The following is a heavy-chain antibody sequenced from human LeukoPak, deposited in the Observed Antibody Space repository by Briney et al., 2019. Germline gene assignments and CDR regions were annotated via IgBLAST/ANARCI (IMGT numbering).Heavy chain of an antibody. CDR2: IILIFGTA. D-gene: IGHD3-16*01. CDR1: GNSISNYA. V-gene: IGHV1-69*13. Sequence: SVKVSCKASGNSISNYAVSWVRQAPGQGFEWMGGIILIFGTADYAQKFQGRITITADQSTSTTYMALSSLKSEDTTTYYCTTRACHAGGCSSSFYYYYGLHFWGQGTTVSVSS. J-gene: IGHJ6*02. CDR3: TTRACHAGGCSSSFYYYYGLHF.